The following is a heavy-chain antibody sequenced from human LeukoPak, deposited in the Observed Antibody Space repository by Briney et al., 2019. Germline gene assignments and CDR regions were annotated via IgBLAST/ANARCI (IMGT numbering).Heavy chain of an antibody. V-gene: IGHV4-59*01. CDR3: ARERVGYDSSGYYHSYYFDY. CDR2: IYYSGST. J-gene: IGHJ4*02. CDR1: GGSFSGYY. Sequence: SETLSLTCAVYGGSFSGYYWSWIRQPPGKGLEWIGSIYYSGSTNYNPSLKSRVTISLDTSKNQFSLRLSSVTAADTAVYYCARERVGYDSSGYYHSYYFDYWGQGTLVTVSS. D-gene: IGHD3-22*01.